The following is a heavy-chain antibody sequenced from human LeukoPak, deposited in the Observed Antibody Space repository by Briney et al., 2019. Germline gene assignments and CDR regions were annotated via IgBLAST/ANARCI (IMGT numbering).Heavy chain of an antibody. Sequence: GGSLRLSCAASGFTVSTNYMNWVRQAPGKGLEWVSVIYRSGSTYYADSVKGRFTISRDNSKNTVYLQMNSLRAEDTAVYFCARGDDYGGPWYYFDYWGQGTLVTVS. D-gene: IGHD4-23*01. V-gene: IGHV3-53*01. CDR1: GFTVSTNY. J-gene: IGHJ4*02. CDR3: ARGDDYGGPWYYFDY. CDR2: IYRSGST.